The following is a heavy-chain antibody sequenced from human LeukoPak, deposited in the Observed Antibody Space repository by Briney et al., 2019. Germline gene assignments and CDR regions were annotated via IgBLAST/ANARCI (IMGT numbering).Heavy chain of an antibody. D-gene: IGHD2-8*02. CDR2: ISSSSTYI. CDR3: ARVSTTGYDYHMDA. V-gene: IGHV3-21*01. Sequence: GGSLRLSCVASGFTVSTNYMTWVRQAPGKGLEWVSSISSSSTYIYYGDSVKGRFTISRDNAKNSSYLQMSSLRAEDTAVYYCARVSTTGYDYHMDAWGKGTAVTISS. CDR1: GFTVSTNY. J-gene: IGHJ6*03.